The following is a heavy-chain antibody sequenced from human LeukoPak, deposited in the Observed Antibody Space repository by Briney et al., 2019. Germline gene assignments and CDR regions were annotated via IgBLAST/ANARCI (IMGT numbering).Heavy chain of an antibody. CDR2: VSDRGST. D-gene: IGHD1-26*01. V-gene: IGHV4-34*01. CDR1: GGSLSSYS. CDR3: ARVQSGSYYEFDF. J-gene: IGHJ4*02. Sequence: SETLSLTCAVYGGSLSSYSWNWIRQSPGKGLEWIGDVSDRGSTNYNPSLKSRVTILMDTSEKQFSLNLTSVTAADTAVYYCARVQSGSYYEFDFWGQGTLVTVSS.